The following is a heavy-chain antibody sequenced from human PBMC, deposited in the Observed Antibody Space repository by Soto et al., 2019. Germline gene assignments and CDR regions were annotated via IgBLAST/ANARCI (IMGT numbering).Heavy chain of an antibody. Sequence: GGSLRLSCAASGFTFSSYGMHWVRQAPGKGLEWVAVIWYDGSNKYYADSVKGRFTISRDNSKNTLYLQMNSLRAEDTAVYYCAREGVGSGSGNFIPLGYYGMDVWGQGTTVTVSS. J-gene: IGHJ6*02. V-gene: IGHV3-33*01. CDR2: IWYDGSNK. CDR3: AREGVGSGSGNFIPLGYYGMDV. D-gene: IGHD3-10*01. CDR1: GFTFSSYG.